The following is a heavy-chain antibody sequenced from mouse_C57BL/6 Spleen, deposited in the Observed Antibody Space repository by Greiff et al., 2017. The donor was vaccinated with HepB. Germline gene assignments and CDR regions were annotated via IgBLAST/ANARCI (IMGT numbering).Heavy chain of an antibody. Sequence: QVQLKQPGAELVKPGASVKLSCKASGYTFTSYWMHWVKQRPGQGLEWIGMIHPNSGSTNYNEKFKSKATLTVDKSSSTAYMQLSSLTSEDSAVYYCARKEHGRDYFDYWGQGTTLTVSS. D-gene: IGHD1-1*01. CDR1: GYTFTSYW. V-gene: IGHV1-64*01. J-gene: IGHJ2*01. CDR2: IHPNSGST. CDR3: ARKEHGRDYFDY.